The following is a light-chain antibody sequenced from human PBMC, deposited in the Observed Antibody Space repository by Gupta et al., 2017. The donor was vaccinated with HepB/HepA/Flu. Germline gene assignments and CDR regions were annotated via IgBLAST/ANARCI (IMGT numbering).Light chain of an antibody. CDR1: QSINRN. Sequence: DIQMTQSPSSLSASVGDRVAITCRASQSINRNLNWYQQKPGKAPKFLIYAASNLQSGVPSRFSGSGSGTDFTLTISSLQPEDFASYFCQGSDTYGWAFGQWTKVEI. CDR2: AAS. J-gene: IGKJ1*01. V-gene: IGKV1-39*01. CDR3: QGSDTYGWA.